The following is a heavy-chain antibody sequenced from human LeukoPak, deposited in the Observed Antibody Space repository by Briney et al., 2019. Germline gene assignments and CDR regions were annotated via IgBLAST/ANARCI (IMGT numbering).Heavy chain of an antibody. D-gene: IGHD3-9*01. J-gene: IGHJ5*02. Sequence: SQTLSLTCTVSGGSISNGSYYWSWIRQPAGKGLEWIGRIYTSGSTNYNPSLKSRVTISVDTSKNQFSLKLSSVTAADTAVYYCARVGLMTIDPWGQGTLVTVSS. CDR3: ARVGLMTIDP. CDR1: GGSISNGSYY. V-gene: IGHV4-61*02. CDR2: IYTSGST.